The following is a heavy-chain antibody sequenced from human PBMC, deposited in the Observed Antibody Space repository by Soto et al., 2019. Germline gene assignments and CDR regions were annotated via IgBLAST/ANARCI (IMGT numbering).Heavy chain of an antibody. CDR2: TYYRSKWYN. CDR3: ASADQAVAGSFDI. V-gene: IGHV6-1*01. CDR1: GDSVSSNSAA. Sequence: SQTLSLTCVISGDSVSSNSAAWNWIRQSPSRGLEWLGRTYYRSKWYNDYAVSVKSRITINPDTSKNQFSLQLNSATPEDTAVYYWASADQAVAGSFDIWGQGTMVTVSS. J-gene: IGHJ3*02. D-gene: IGHD6-19*01.